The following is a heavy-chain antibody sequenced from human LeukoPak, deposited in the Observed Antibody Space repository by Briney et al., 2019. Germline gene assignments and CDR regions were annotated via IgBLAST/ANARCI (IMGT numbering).Heavy chain of an antibody. V-gene: IGHV3-23*01. CDR1: GFTFSTYA. Sequence: GGSLRLSCAASGFTFSTYAMNWVRQAPEKGLEWVSGIIGNGYNTYYADSVKGRFTISRDNSKNILYLQMNSLRAEDTAVYFCAKDLPDRFRKFDYWGREPWSPSPQ. CDR2: IIGNGYNT. J-gene: IGHJ4*02. CDR3: AKDLPDRFRKFDY. D-gene: IGHD3-16*01.